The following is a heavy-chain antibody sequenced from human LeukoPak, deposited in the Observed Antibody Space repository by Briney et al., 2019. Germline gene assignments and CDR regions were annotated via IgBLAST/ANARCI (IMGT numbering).Heavy chain of an antibody. CDR2: IYDSGST. CDR1: GGSISSGDYS. CDR3: ARVEWFGECYAFDI. J-gene: IGHJ3*02. V-gene: IGHV4-30-2*02. D-gene: IGHD3-10*01. Sequence: SQTLSLTCAVSGGSISSGDYSWSWIRQPPGKGLEWIGYIYDSGSTYYNPPLKSRVTISVDTSKNQFSLKLSSVTAADTAVYYCARVEWFGECYAFDIWGQGTMVTVSS.